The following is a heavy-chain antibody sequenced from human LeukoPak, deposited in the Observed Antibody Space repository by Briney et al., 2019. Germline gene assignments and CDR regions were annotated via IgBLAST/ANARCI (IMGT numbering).Heavy chain of an antibody. V-gene: IGHV3-23*01. Sequence: GGSLRLSCAASGFTFSSYAMSWVRQAPGKGLEWVSAFSGSGGGTYYADSVKGRFTISRDNSKNTLYLQMNSLRAEDTAVYFCAKSGYNRFDYWGQGTLVTVSS. CDR2: FSGSGGGT. D-gene: IGHD5-24*01. CDR1: GFTFSSYA. J-gene: IGHJ4*02. CDR3: AKSGYNRFDY.